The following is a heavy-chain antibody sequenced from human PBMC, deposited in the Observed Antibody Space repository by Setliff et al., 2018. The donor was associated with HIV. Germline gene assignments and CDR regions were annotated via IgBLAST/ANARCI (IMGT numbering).Heavy chain of an antibody. J-gene: IGHJ3*02. V-gene: IGHV4-4*07. CDR1: GGSNSRYY. D-gene: IGHD3-22*01. Sequence: SETLSLTCSVSGGSNSRYYWSWIRQPAGKGLEWIGRIYTSGSTNYNPSLKSRVTMSVDTSKKQLSLKFNYVTAADTAVYYCAREAKVIVTTERAFDMWGQGTLVTVSS. CDR3: AREAKVIVTTERAFDM. CDR2: IYTSGST.